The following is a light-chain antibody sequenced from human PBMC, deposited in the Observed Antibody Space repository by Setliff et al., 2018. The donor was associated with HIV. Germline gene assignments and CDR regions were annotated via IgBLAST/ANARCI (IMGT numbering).Light chain of an antibody. CDR2: EVN. Sequence: QSALTQPASESGSPGQSITISCTGTNSDVGSYNFVSWYQLHPGKAPKLMIYEVNNRPPGVSNRFSGSKSGNTASLTISGLQAEDEADYYCCSYAGDTAFYVFGIGTKVTVL. V-gene: IGLV2-23*02. CDR1: NSDVGSYNF. J-gene: IGLJ1*01. CDR3: CSYAGDTAFYV.